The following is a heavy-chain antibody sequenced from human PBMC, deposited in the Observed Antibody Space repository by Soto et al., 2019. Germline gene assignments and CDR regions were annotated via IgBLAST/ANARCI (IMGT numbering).Heavy chain of an antibody. D-gene: IGHD3-10*01. CDR2: IYYSGST. CDR3: ARAGTNMVQFDY. Sequence: SETLSLTCTVSGGSINSYFWSWIRQSPGKGLEWIGHIYYSGSTSYSPSLKSRVSISVDTSKNQFSLEVHSVTAADTAVYYCARAGTNMVQFDYWGQGTMVTVSS. J-gene: IGHJ4*02. V-gene: IGHV4-59*01. CDR1: GGSINSYF.